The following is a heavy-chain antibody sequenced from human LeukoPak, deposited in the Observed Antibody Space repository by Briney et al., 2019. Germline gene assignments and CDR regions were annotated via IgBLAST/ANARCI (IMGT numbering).Heavy chain of an antibody. CDR2: TSYDGSNK. CDR3: AKDRDSSGWYYYGMDV. CDR1: GFTFSSYG. V-gene: IGHV3-30*18. Sequence: GGSLRLSCAASGFTFSSYGMHWVRQAPGKGLEWVAVTSYDGSNKYYADSVKGRFTISRDNSKNTLYLQMNSLRAEDTAVYYCAKDRDSSGWYYYGMDVWGQGTTVTVSS. D-gene: IGHD6-19*01. J-gene: IGHJ6*02.